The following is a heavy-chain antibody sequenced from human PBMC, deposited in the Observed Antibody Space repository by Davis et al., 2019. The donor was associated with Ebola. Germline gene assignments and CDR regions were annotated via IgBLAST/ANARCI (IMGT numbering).Heavy chain of an antibody. Sequence: ASVKVSCKASGYTFTGYYIHWVRQAPGQGLEWMGWINPKSGGTYSAQKFQGRVTMTRDTSISTAYLEVSRLRSDDTAVYYCARDRRNYYFDFWGQGTLVTVSS. CDR2: INPKSGGT. J-gene: IGHJ4*02. CDR1: GYTFTGYY. D-gene: IGHD1-14*01. CDR3: ARDRRNYYFDF. V-gene: IGHV1-2*02.